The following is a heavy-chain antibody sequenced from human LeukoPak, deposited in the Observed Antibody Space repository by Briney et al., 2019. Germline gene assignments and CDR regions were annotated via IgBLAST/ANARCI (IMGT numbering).Heavy chain of an antibody. Sequence: SETLSLTYTVSGGSISSYYWSWIRQPPGKGLEWIGYIYYSGSTNYNPSLKSRVTISVDTSKNQFSLKLSSVTAADTAVYYCAGWYSVDAFDIWGQGTMVTVSS. CDR2: IYYSGST. CDR3: AGWYSVDAFDI. J-gene: IGHJ3*02. CDR1: GGSISSYY. D-gene: IGHD6-13*01. V-gene: IGHV4-59*01.